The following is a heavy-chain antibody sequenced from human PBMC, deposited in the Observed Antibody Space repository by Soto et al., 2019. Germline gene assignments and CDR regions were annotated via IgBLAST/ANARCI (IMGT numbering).Heavy chain of an antibody. Sequence: VGSLRLSCAASGFNFSNHWMHWVRQRPAEGLVWVSRITSDGKSKAYAESVKGRFAISRDNAKNTLHLQMNGLTAEDTAVYYCARESGDWPLNWFDPWGQGTLVTVSS. D-gene: IGHD2-21*02. V-gene: IGHV3-74*01. J-gene: IGHJ5*02. CDR2: ITSDGKSK. CDR3: ARESGDWPLNWFDP. CDR1: GFNFSNHW.